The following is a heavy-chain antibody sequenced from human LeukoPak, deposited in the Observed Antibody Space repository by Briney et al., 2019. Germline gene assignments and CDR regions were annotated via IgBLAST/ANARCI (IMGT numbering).Heavy chain of an antibody. J-gene: IGHJ5*02. D-gene: IGHD6-13*01. CDR2: MNAGNGNT. CDR3: ARDRGSSWYFWFDP. V-gene: IGHV1-3*01. CDR1: GYTFISYA. Sequence: GASVKVSCKSSGYTFISYAMHWVRQAPGQRPEWMGWMNAGNGNTKYSQKFQGRVTITADESTSTAYMELSSLRSEDTAVYYCARDRGSSWYFWFDPWGQGTLVTVSS.